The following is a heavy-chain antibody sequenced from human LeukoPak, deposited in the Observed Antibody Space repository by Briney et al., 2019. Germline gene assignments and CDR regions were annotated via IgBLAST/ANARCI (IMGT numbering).Heavy chain of an antibody. V-gene: IGHV4-59*08. Sequence: SETLSLTCTVSGGSISSFHWSWLRQPPEKGLEWIGYIYYSGSTNYNPSLKSRVTISVDASKSQFSLKLSSVTAADTAVYYCATLAVGAGGPEFQHWGQGSLVTVSS. J-gene: IGHJ1*01. CDR2: IYYSGST. CDR3: ATLAVGAGGPEFQH. CDR1: GGSISSFH. D-gene: IGHD1-26*01.